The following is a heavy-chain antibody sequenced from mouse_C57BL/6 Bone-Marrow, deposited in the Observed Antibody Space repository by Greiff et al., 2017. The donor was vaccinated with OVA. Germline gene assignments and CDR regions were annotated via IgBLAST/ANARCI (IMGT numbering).Heavy chain of an antibody. Sequence: EVQLQQSGPELVKPGASVKISCKASGYTFTDYYMNWVKQSHGKSLEWIGDINPNNGGTSYNQKFKGKATLTVDKSSSTAYMELRSLTSEDSAVYYCARYYDYSYYAMDYWGQGTSVTVSS. J-gene: IGHJ4*01. CDR1: GYTFTDYY. V-gene: IGHV1-26*01. D-gene: IGHD2-4*01. CDR3: ARYYDYSYYAMDY. CDR2: INPNNGGT.